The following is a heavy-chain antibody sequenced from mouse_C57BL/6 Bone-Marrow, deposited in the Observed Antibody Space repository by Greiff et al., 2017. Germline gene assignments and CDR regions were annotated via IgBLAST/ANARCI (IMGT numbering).Heavy chain of an antibody. CDR1: GFSLTSYG. D-gene: IGHD1-1*01. V-gene: IGHV2-2*01. Sequence: VQGVESGPGLVQPSQSLSITCTVSGFSLTSYGVHWVRQSPGKGLEWLGVIWSGGSTDYNAAFISRLSISKDNSKSQVFFKMNSLKADDTAIYYCARYYYGRDAMDYWGQGTSVTVSS. CDR3: ARYYYGRDAMDY. J-gene: IGHJ4*01. CDR2: IWSGGST.